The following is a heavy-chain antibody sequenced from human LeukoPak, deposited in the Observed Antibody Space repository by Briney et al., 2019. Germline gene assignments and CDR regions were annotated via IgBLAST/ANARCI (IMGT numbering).Heavy chain of an antibody. CDR3: ARDRYLNFDY. D-gene: IGHD2-2*02. CDR1: GFTFSTYS. J-gene: IGHJ4*02. Sequence: GGSLRLSCAASGFTFSTYSMNWVRQAPGKGLEWVSYISASSSTIYFADSVKGRFTISRDNAKNSLYLQMNSLRDEDTAVYYCARDRYLNFDYWGQGTLVTVSS. V-gene: IGHV3-48*02. CDR2: ISASSSTI.